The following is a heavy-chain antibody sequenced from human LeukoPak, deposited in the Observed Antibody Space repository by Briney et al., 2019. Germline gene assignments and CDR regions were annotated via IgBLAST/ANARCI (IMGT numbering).Heavy chain of an antibody. CDR3: ARDLGRSYYDSSVHFDY. CDR2: IIPILGIA. CDR1: GGTFSSYT. V-gene: IGHV1-69*04. D-gene: IGHD3-22*01. Sequence: SVKVSCKASGGTFSSYTISWVRQAPGQGLEWMGRIIPILGIANYAQKLQGRVTITADKSTSTAYMELSSLRSEDTAVYYCARDLGRSYYDSSVHFDYWGQGTLVTVSS. J-gene: IGHJ4*02.